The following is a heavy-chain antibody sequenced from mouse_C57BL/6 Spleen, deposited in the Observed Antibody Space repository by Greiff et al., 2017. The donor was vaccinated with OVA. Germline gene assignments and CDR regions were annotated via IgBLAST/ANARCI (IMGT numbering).Heavy chain of an antibody. CDR1: GYSITSGYY. Sequence: VQLKESGPGLVKPSQSLSLTCSVTGYSITSGYYWNWIRQFPGNKLEWMGYISYDGSNNYNPSLKNRISITRDTSKNQFFLKLNSVTTEDTATYYCAREGDYDLYYYARDYWGQGTSVTVSS. D-gene: IGHD2-4*01. CDR3: AREGDYDLYYYARDY. CDR2: ISYDGSN. V-gene: IGHV3-6*01. J-gene: IGHJ4*01.